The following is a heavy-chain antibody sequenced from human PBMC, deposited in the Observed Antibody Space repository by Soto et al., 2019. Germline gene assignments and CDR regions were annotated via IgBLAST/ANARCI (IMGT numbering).Heavy chain of an antibody. CDR2: TNQSGST. J-gene: IGHJ4*02. CDR1: GGSFSGYY. CDR3: ARGTRYGDYYYFDY. Sequence: QVQLQQWGAGLLKPSETLSLTCAVYGGSFSGYYWSWIRQPPGKGLEWIGETNQSGSTNYNPSLNSRVTISVDPSKNQFSLKLSSVTAADTAVYYCARGTRYGDYYYFDYWGQGTLVTVSS. D-gene: IGHD4-17*01. V-gene: IGHV4-34*01.